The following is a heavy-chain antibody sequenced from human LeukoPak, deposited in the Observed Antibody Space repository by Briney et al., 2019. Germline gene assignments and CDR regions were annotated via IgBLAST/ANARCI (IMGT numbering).Heavy chain of an antibody. CDR2: IYPGDSDT. Sequence: GESLKISCKGSGYSFTSYWIGWVRQMPGKGLEWMGIIYPGDSDTRYSSSFQGRITISADKSINTAYLQWSSLEASDTAMYYCARPHTIDRITKFYFDYWGQGTLVTVSS. CDR3: ARPHTIDRITKFYFDY. V-gene: IGHV5-51*01. J-gene: IGHJ4*02. CDR1: GYSFTSYW. D-gene: IGHD1-14*01.